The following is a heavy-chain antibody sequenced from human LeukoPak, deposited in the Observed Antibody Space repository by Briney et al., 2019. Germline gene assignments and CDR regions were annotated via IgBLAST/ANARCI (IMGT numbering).Heavy chain of an antibody. V-gene: IGHV3-48*01. D-gene: IGHD5-24*01. CDR3: AREQFSHTSNYFDN. CDR1: GFTFTDYS. J-gene: IGHJ4*02. Sequence: GGSLRLSCAASGFTFTDYSMNWARQAPGKGLEWVSYISRDSGAIYYADSVKGRFTVSRDNAKNSLYLQMHSLTTEDTAFYYCAREQFSHTSNYFDNWGQGILVTVSS. CDR2: ISRDSGAI.